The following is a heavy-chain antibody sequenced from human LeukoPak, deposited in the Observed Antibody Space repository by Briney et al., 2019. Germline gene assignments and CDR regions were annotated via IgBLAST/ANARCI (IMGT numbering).Heavy chain of an antibody. J-gene: IGHJ4*02. V-gene: IGHV3-30-3*01. D-gene: IGHD3-10*01. CDR2: ISNDGTNK. CDR1: GFPFNNYA. Sequence: GGSLRLSCAASGFPFNNYAMHWVRQAPGKGLEWVAVISNDGTNKYYTDSVKGRFTISRDNSKSTLYLQMNSLRAEDTAVYYCARDCCGEWYFFDYWGQGTLVTVSS. CDR3: ARDCCGEWYFFDY.